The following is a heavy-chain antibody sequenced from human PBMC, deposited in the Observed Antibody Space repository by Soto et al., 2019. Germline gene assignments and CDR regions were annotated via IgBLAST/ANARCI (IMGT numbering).Heavy chain of an antibody. J-gene: IGHJ4*02. Sequence: QVQLVQSGAEVKKPGASVKVSCKASGYTFTHYYIHWVRQAPGQGLEWMGIINPNGGSTTYAQKFRAGFTMTRNTSTSTVYMELSSLRSEDSAVYYCATSVNSAMAFDYWGQGTLVTVSS. D-gene: IGHD5-18*01. CDR3: ATSVNSAMAFDY. CDR1: GYTFTHYY. CDR2: INPNGGST. V-gene: IGHV1-46*01.